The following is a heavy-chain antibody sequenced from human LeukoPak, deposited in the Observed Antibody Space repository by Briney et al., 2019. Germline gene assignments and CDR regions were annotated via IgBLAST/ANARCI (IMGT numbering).Heavy chain of an antibody. CDR1: GFTFSSYW. J-gene: IGHJ4*02. V-gene: IGHV3-30-3*01. CDR2: ISYDGGNR. CDR3: AREWTYSSGWSASGY. Sequence: GGSLRLSCAASGFTFSSYWMHWVRQAPGKGLEWVALISYDGGNRYYAESVEGRFTISRDNSKNTLYLQMNSLRSEDTALYYCAREWTYSSGWSASGYWGQGTLVTVSS. D-gene: IGHD6-19*01.